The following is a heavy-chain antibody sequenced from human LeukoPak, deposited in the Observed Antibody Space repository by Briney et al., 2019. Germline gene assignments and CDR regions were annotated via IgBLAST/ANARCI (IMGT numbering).Heavy chain of an antibody. CDR1: GFTFSSYS. D-gene: IGHD2-21*02. V-gene: IGHV3-21*01. CDR2: ISSSSSYI. CDR3: ARDIIPTSYCGGDCYSFDY. J-gene: IGHJ4*02. Sequence: GGSLRLSCAASGFTFSSYSMNWVRQAPGKGLEWVSSISSSSSYIYYADSVKGRFTISRDNAKNSLYLQMNSLRAEDTAVYYCARDIIPTSYCGGDCYSFDYWGQGTLVTVSS.